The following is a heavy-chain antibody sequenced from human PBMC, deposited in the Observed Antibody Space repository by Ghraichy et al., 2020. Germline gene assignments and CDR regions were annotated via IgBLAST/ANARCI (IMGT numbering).Heavy chain of an antibody. V-gene: IGHV3-23*01. CDR2: ISGGGGTI. Sequence: GGSLRLSCAVSGFTFSTFAMSWVRQPPGKGLEWVSRISGGGGTIYYADSVKGRFTISRDNSENTLYLQMNRLRDEDTAVYYCARRIVGSPPYLDYWGQGTLVTVSS. D-gene: IGHD1-26*01. CDR1: GFTFSTFA. CDR3: ARRIVGSPPYLDY. J-gene: IGHJ4*02.